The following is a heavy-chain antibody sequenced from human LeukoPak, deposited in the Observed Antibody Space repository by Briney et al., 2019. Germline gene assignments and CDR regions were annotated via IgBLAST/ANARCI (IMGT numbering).Heavy chain of an antibody. D-gene: IGHD2-15*01. Sequence: GGSLRLSCAASGFTFSSYSMNWVRQAPGKGLEWVSTISDSGGSTYYADAVKGRFTISRDNSKDTLYAQMNSLRAEDAAVYYCAKSHSVAQRGYFDYWGQGTLVTVSS. J-gene: IGHJ4*02. CDR2: ISDSGGST. CDR1: GFTFSSYS. V-gene: IGHV3-23*01. CDR3: AKSHSVAQRGYFDY.